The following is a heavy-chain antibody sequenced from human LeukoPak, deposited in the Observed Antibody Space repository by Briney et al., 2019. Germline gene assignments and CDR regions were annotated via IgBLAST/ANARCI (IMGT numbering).Heavy chain of an antibody. Sequence: ASVNVSCKFSVYTLTELSMHWVRQAPGKGLEWMGGFDPEDGETIYAQKFQGRVTMAEDTSTDTAYMELSSLRSEDTAVYYCATDLVYYDSSGYGLDYWGQGTLVTVSS. J-gene: IGHJ4*02. CDR3: ATDLVYYDSSGYGLDY. V-gene: IGHV1-24*01. CDR2: FDPEDGET. CDR1: VYTLTELS. D-gene: IGHD3-22*01.